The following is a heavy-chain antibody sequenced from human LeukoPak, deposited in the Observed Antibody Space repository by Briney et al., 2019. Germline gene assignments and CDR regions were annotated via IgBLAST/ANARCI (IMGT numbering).Heavy chain of an antibody. V-gene: IGHV3-7*01. CDR2: IKQDGSEK. CDR1: GFTFSSNW. CDR3: ARYLERPRGY. Sequence: GGTLRLSCAAPGFTFSSNWMSWVRQAPGKGLEWVANIKQDGSEKYYVDSVKGRFTISRNNAKNSLYLQMNSLRAEDTAVYYCARYLERPRGYWGQGTLVTVSS. J-gene: IGHJ4*02.